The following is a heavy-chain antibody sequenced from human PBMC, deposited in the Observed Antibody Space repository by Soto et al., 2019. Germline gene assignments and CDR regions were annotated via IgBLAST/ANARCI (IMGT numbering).Heavy chain of an antibody. CDR3: ARGRSGDY. Sequence: QVHLVQSGAEVKNPGASVKVSCKGSGYDFTTYGITWVRQAPGQGLEWMAWISAHNGNTNYAPNLQGRVTVTRDTPTSTAYIELRSLRSDDTAVYYCARGRSGDYWGQGALVTVSS. CDR1: GYDFTTYG. V-gene: IGHV1-18*01. CDR2: ISAHNGNT. J-gene: IGHJ4*02.